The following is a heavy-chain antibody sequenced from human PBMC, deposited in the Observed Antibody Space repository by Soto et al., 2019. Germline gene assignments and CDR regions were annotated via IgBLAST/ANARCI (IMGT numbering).Heavy chain of an antibody. D-gene: IGHD6-13*01. V-gene: IGHV3-74*01. CDR1: GFTFSSYW. Sequence: PGGSLRLSCAASGFTFSSYWMHWVRQAPGKGLVWVSRINSDGSSTSYADSVKGRFTISRDNAKNTLYLQMNSLRAEDTAVYYCARDRSWKEQLVTVDYFGYFDYWGQGTLVTVSS. J-gene: IGHJ4*02. CDR3: ARDRSWKEQLVTVDYFGYFDY. CDR2: INSDGSST.